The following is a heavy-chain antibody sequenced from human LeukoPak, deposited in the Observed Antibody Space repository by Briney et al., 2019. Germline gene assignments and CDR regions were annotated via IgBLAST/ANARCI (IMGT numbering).Heavy chain of an antibody. CDR1: GYTFTYYY. Sequence: GASVTVSFKASGYTFTYYYMHWVRQAPGQGLELMGWINPNSGGTNYAQKFQGRVTMTRDTSISTAYMELSRLRSDDTAVYYCARDHLQWGYEYYYDSSGYRGGLDYWGQGTLVTVSS. J-gene: IGHJ4*02. CDR3: ARDHLQWGYEYYYDSSGYRGGLDY. D-gene: IGHD3-22*01. CDR2: INPNSGGT. V-gene: IGHV1-2*02.